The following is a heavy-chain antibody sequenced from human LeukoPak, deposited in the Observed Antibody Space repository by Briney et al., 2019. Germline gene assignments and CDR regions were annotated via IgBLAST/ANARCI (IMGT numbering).Heavy chain of an antibody. J-gene: IGHJ4*02. D-gene: IGHD5-18*01. CDR3: AKGFGGYDLEYYFDY. Sequence: ASVKVSCKASGYTFTSYYMHWVRQATGQGLEWMGIINPSGGSTSYAQKFQGRVTMTRDMSTSTVYMELSSLRSEDTAVYYCAKGFGGYDLEYYFDYWGQGTLVTVSS. V-gene: IGHV1-46*01. CDR1: GYTFTSYY. CDR2: INPSGGST.